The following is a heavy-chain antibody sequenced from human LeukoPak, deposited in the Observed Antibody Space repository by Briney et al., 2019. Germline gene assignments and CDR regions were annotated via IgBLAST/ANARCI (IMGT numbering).Heavy chain of an antibody. CDR1: GFTFSSYW. Sequence: GGSLRLSCAASGFTFSSYWMHWVRQAPGKGLVWVSRINSDGSSTSYADSVKGRFTISRDNAKNTLYLQMNSLRAEDTAVYYCARGQRLAELGDLDYWGQGTLVTVSS. J-gene: IGHJ4*02. V-gene: IGHV3-74*01. CDR2: INSDGSST. CDR3: ARGQRLAELGDLDY. D-gene: IGHD3-10*01.